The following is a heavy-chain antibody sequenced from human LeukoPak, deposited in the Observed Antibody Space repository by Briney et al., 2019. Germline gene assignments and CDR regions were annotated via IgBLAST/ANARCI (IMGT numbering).Heavy chain of an antibody. CDR2: IDDNVINT. V-gene: IGHV3-48*03. Sequence: GGSLRLSCAASGFTFSSYEMNWVRQAPGKGLVWVSRIDDNVINTYYADSVKGRFTISRDNAKNSLYLQMNSLTAEDTALYYCARDLGITMVRGYFDYWGQGTLVTVSS. D-gene: IGHD3-10*01. CDR3: ARDLGITMVRGYFDY. J-gene: IGHJ4*02. CDR1: GFTFSSYE.